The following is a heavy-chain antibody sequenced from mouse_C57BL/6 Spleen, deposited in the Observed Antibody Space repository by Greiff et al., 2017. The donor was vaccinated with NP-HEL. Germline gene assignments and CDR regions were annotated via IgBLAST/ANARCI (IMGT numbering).Heavy chain of an antibody. CDR3: ARRDYGSREYFDV. Sequence: EVKLMESGGGLVQPGGSLSLSCAASGFTFTDYYMSWVRQPPGKALEWLGFIRNKANGYTTEYSASVKGRFTISRDNSQSILYLQMNALRAEDSATYYCARRDYGSREYFDVWGTGNTVTVSS. CDR1: GFTFTDYY. CDR2: IRNKANGYTT. D-gene: IGHD1-1*01. V-gene: IGHV7-3*01. J-gene: IGHJ1*03.